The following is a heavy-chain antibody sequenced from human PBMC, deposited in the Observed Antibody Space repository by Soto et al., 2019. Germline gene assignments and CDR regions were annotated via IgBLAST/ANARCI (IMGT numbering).Heavy chain of an antibody. J-gene: IGHJ4*02. V-gene: IGHV3-23*01. CDR1: GFTFSSYT. CDR3: AKGWGDY. D-gene: IGHD7-27*01. CDR2: ISSSGGST. Sequence: EVQLLESGGGLVQPGGSLRLSCAASGFTFSSYTMSWVRQGPGKGLEWVSGISSSGGSTVYADSVKGRFTISRDNFKNTLYLQMNSLRAEDPAVYYCAKGWGDYWGQGTRVTVSS.